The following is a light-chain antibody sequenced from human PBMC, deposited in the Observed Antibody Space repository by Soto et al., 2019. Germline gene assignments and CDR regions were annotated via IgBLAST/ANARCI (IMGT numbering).Light chain of an antibody. CDR2: DVS. V-gene: IGKV1-13*02. Sequence: AIPLTQSPSSLSASVGDRVTITCRASQDIRGALAWYQQKPGKPPKLLIFDVSSLQSGVPSRFSGSGSGTEFTLTISSLQAEDFATYYCQQFNTYPITFGQGTRLEIK. CDR3: QQFNTYPIT. J-gene: IGKJ5*01. CDR1: QDIRGA.